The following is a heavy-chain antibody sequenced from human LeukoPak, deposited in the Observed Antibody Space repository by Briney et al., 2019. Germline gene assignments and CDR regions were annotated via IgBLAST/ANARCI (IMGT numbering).Heavy chain of an antibody. V-gene: IGHV1-8*03. CDR3: ARAYYDYVWGSYRLMAFDI. J-gene: IGHJ3*02. CDR2: MNPNSGNT. Sequence: ASVKVSCKASGYTYTSYDINWVRQATGQGLEWMGWMNPNSGNTGYAQKLQGRVTITRNTSISTAYMELSSLRSEDTAVYYCARAYYDYVWGSYRLMAFDIWGQGTMLTVSS. CDR1: GYTYTSYD. D-gene: IGHD3-16*02.